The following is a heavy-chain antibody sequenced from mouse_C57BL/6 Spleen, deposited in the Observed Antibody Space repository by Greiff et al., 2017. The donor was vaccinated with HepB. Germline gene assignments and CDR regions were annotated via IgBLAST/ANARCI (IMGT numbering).Heavy chain of an antibody. CDR3: AKYGYDEVDY. D-gene: IGHD2-2*01. CDR2: ISYDGSN. J-gene: IGHJ2*01. V-gene: IGHV3-6*01. CDR1: GYSITSGYY. Sequence: EVQLVESGPGLVKPSQSLSLTCSVTGYSITSGYYWNWIRQFPGNKLEWMGYISYDGSNNYNPSLKNRISITRDTSKNQFFLKLNSVTTEDTATYYCAKYGYDEVDYWGQGTTLTVSS.